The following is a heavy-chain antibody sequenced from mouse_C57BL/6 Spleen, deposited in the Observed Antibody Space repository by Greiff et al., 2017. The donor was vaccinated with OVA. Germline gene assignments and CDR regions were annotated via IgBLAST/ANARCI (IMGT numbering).Heavy chain of an antibody. J-gene: IGHJ2*01. CDR1: GFTFSSYA. CDR2: ISDGGSYT. Sequence: EVQGVESGGGLVKPGGSLKLSCAASGFTFSSYAMSWVRQTPEKRLEWVATISDGGSYTYYPDNVKGRFTISRDNAKNNLYLQMSHLKSEDTAMYYCARMGLGRDYFDYWGQGTTLTVSS. V-gene: IGHV5-4*01. CDR3: ARMGLGRDYFDY. D-gene: IGHD4-1*01.